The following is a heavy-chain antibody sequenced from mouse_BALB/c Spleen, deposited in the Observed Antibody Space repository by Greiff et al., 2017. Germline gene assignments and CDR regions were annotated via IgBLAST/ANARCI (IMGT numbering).Heavy chain of an antibody. D-gene: IGHD1-2*01. V-gene: IGHV1-5*01. J-gene: IGHJ3*01. CDR1: GYTFTSYW. Sequence: VQLQQSGTVLARPGASVKLSCKASGYTFTSYWMHWVKQRPGQGLEWIGAIYPGNSDTSYNQKFKGKAKLTAVTSTSTAYMELSSLTNEDSAVYYCTRSQHDYDTSWFADWGQGTLVTVSA. CDR2: IYPGNSDT. CDR3: TRSQHDYDTSWFAD.